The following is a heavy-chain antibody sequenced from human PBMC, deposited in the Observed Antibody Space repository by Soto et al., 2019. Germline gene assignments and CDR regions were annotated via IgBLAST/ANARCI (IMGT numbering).Heavy chain of an antibody. CDR1: GFTFSSYG. CDR3: ARDPLHYDFWSGYFWRQDYYYYGMDV. D-gene: IGHD3-3*01. CDR2: IWYDGSNK. V-gene: IGHV3-33*01. J-gene: IGHJ6*02. Sequence: GGSLRLSCAASGFTFSSYGMHWVRQAPGKGLEWVAVIWYDGSNKYYADSVKGRFTISRDNSKNTLYLQMNSLRAEDTAVYYCARDPLHYDFWSGYFWRQDYYYYGMDVWGQGTTVTVSS.